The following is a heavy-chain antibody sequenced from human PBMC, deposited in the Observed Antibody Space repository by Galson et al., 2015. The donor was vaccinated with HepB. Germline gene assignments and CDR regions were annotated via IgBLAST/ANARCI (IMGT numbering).Heavy chain of an antibody. J-gene: IGHJ5*02. CDR3: ARGGDSRGYYYVPSWFDP. CDR1: GYTVTSYD. V-gene: IGHV1-8*01. CDR2: RNPNSGNT. D-gene: IGHD3-22*01. Sequence: SVKVSCKASGYTVTSYDINWVRQATGQGLEWMGWRNPNSGNTGYAQKFQGRVTMTRNTTISTAYMELSSLRSEDTAVYYCARGGDSRGYYYVPSWFDPWGQGTLVTVSS.